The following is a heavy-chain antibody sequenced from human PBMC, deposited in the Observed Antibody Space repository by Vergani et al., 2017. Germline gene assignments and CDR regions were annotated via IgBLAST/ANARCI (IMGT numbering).Heavy chain of an antibody. J-gene: IGHJ6*02. V-gene: IGHV4-59*12. CDR2: IYYSGST. CDR1: GGSISTYY. CDR3: ARGLVVVVAAPSYYYGMDV. Sequence: QVQLQESGPGLVKPSETLSLTCTVSGGSISTYYWSWIRQPPGKGLEWIGYIYYSGSTNYNPSLKSRVTISVDTSKNQFSLKLSSVTAADTAVYYCARGLVVVVAAPSYYYGMDVWGQGP. D-gene: IGHD2-15*01.